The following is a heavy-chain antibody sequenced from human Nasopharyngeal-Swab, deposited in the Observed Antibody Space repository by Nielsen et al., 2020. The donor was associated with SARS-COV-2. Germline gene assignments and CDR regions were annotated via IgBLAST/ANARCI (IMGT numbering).Heavy chain of an antibody. CDR3: AREDTMIVTPDY. CDR1: GFTFSSYA. V-gene: IGHV3-30-3*01. J-gene: IGHJ4*02. CDR2: ISYDGSNK. Sequence: GGSLRLSCAASGFTFSSYAMHWVRQAPGKGLGWVAVISYDGSNKYYADSVKGRFTISRDNSKNTLYLQMNSLRAEDTAVYYCAREDTMIVTPDYWGQGTLVTVSS. D-gene: IGHD3-22*01.